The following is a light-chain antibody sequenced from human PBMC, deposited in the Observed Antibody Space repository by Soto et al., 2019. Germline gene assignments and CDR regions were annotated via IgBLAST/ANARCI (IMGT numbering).Light chain of an antibody. J-gene: IGKJ4*01. V-gene: IGKV1-33*01. CDR1: QAISNY. Sequence: DIQMTQSPSSLSASVGDRVTITCQASQAISNYLNWYQQKPGKAPTLLIYDASNLETGVPSRFSGSGSGTDFTFTISSLQPEDIATYYCQQYDNLPLTFGGGTKVEIK. CDR2: DAS. CDR3: QQYDNLPLT.